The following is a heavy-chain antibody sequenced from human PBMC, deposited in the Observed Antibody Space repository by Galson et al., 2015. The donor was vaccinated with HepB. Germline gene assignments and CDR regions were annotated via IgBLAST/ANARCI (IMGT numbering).Heavy chain of an antibody. D-gene: IGHD1-26*01. Sequence: SLRLSCAASGFIFSNYGMHWVRQAPGKGLEWVAVIWYDGSNRYYADSVKGRFTISRDYSKDTLYLQMNNLRAEDTAVYYCTRDRCSGSYCFDYWGQGTPVTVSS. V-gene: IGHV3-33*01. CDR2: IWYDGSNR. CDR3: TRDRCSGSYCFDY. CDR1: GFIFSNYG. J-gene: IGHJ4*02.